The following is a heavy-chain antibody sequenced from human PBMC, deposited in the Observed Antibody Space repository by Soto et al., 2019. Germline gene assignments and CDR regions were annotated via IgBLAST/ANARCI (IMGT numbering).Heavy chain of an antibody. D-gene: IGHD3-9*01. Sequence: QVQLVQSGAEVKKPGASVKVSCKASGYTFTSSYMHWVRQAPGQGLEWMGIINPSGGSTSYAQKFQGRVTMTRDTSTSTVYMELSSLRSEDTAVYYCASVPTSGYYFDYWGQGTLVTVSS. CDR1: GYTFTSSY. J-gene: IGHJ4*02. CDR2: INPSGGST. CDR3: ASVPTSGYYFDY. V-gene: IGHV1-46*01.